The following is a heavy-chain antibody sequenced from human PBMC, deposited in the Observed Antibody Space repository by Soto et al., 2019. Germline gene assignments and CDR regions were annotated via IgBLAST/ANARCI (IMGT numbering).Heavy chain of an antibody. CDR2: ISSNGGST. J-gene: IGHJ4*02. V-gene: IGHV3-64*01. CDR3: ARTYCSSTSCYLSGDYYFDY. Sequence: GGSLRLSCAASGFPFSSYAMHWVRQAPGKGLEYVSAISSNGGSTYYANSVKGRFTISRDNSKNTLYLQMGSLRAEDMAVYYCARTYCSSTSCYLSGDYYFDYWGQGTLVTVSS. CDR1: GFPFSSYA. D-gene: IGHD2-2*01.